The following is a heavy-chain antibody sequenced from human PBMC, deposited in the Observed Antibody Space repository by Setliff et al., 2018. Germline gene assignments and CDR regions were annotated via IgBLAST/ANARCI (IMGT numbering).Heavy chain of an antibody. V-gene: IGHV3-30*02. CDR2: IRHDGNNE. D-gene: IGHD3-16*01. J-gene: IGHJ4*02. Sequence: GGSLRLSCAASGFTFSSYGLHWVRQVPGKGLEWVTFIRHDGNNEYYSDSVKGRFTISRDNSKKILHMDMNSLRPQVTAVYYCAKQITEVIISGLDFRGQGTLVTVSS. CDR3: AKQITEVIISGLDF. CDR1: GFTFSSYG.